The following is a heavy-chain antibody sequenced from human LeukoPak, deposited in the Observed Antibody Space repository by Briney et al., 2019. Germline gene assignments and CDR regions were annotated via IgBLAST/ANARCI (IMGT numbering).Heavy chain of an antibody. Sequence: SVKVSCKASGGTFSSYAISWVRQAPGQGLEWMGGIIPIFGTANYAQKFQGRVTITADESTSTAYTELSSLRSEDTAVYYCARGRITMIRCFDYWGQGTLVTVSS. CDR3: ARGRITMIRCFDY. V-gene: IGHV1-69*13. CDR2: IIPIFGTA. CDR1: GGTFSSYA. D-gene: IGHD3-22*01. J-gene: IGHJ4*02.